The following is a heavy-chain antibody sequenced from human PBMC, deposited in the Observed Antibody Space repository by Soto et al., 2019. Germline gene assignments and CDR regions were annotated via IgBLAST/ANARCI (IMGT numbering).Heavy chain of an antibody. CDR2: IWYDGSNK. Sequence: PGGSLRLSCAASGFTFSSYGMHWVRQAPGKGLEWVAVIWYDGSNKYYADSVKGRFTISRDNSKNTLYLQMNSLRAEDTAVYYCSRDDCSGGSCYLYYYYYMDVWGKGTTVTVSS. CDR3: SRDDCSGGSCYLYYYYYMDV. D-gene: IGHD2-15*01. J-gene: IGHJ6*03. CDR1: GFTFSSYG. V-gene: IGHV3-33*01.